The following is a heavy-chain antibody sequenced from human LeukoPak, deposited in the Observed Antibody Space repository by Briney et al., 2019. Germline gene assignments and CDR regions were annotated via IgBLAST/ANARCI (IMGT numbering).Heavy chain of an antibody. J-gene: IGHJ4*02. CDR2: IYYSGNT. D-gene: IGHD6-13*01. Sequence: SETLSLTCTVSGGSISSYYWSWIRQPPGKGLEWIGYIYYSGNTNYNPSLKSRVTILVDTSKNQFSLNLSSVTAADTAVYYCAMGEYSSSWYYFDYWGQGTPVTVSS. CDR1: GGSISSYY. V-gene: IGHV4-59*08. CDR3: AMGEYSSSWYYFDY.